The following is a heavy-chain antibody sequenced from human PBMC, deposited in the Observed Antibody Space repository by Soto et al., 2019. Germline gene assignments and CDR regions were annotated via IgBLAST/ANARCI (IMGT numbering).Heavy chain of an antibody. J-gene: IGHJ5*02. V-gene: IGHV4-59*12. CDR1: GCSITSYH. Sequence: SETLSLTCVVSGCSITSYHWSWIRQFPGKGLEWIAYTAYTGNTNYNPSLKSRVTISMDTSKNQVSLKLTSVTAADTAVYFCAKDPSPQPIPAVTPGWFDPWGQGIAVTVSS. D-gene: IGHD4-4*01. CDR2: TAYTGNT. CDR3: AKDPSPQPIPAVTPGWFDP.